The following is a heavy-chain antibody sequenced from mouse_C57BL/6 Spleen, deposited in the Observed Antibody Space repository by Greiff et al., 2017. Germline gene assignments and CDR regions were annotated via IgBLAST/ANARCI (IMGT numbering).Heavy chain of an antibody. V-gene: IGHV5-6*01. J-gene: IGHJ4*01. CDR1: GFTFSSYG. D-gene: IGHD2-2*01. Sequence: EVQGVESGGDLVKPGGSLKLSCAASGFTFSSYGMSWVRQTPDKRLEWVATISSGGSYTYYPDSVKGRFTISRDNAKNTLYLQMSSLKSEDTAMYYCARHAGGYYDAMDYWGQGTSVTVSS. CDR2: ISSGGSYT. CDR3: ARHAGGYYDAMDY.